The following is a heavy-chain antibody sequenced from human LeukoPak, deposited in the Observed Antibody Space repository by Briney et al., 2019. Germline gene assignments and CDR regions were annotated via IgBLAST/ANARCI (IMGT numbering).Heavy chain of an antibody. J-gene: IGHJ5*02. D-gene: IGHD6-19*01. CDR3: ARGGSSGWYVQNYFDT. CDR1: GYTFTAYY. Sequence: ASVKVSCKASGYTFTAYYIHWVRQAPGQGLEWMGWINPNSGGTNYAQTFQGRVTMTRDTSISTAYMELSRLRSDDTAVYYCARGGSSGWYVQNYFDTWGQGTLVTVSS. CDR2: INPNSGGT. V-gene: IGHV1-2*02.